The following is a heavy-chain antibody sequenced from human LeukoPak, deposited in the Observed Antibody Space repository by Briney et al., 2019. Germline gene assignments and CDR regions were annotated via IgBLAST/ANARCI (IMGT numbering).Heavy chain of an antibody. Sequence: PWETLSLPCTVSGDSISSSSYYWGWVRQPPGKGLEWNGSIYYSGSTYYNPSLKSRVTISVDTSKNLFSLKLSSVTAADTAVYYCARPLNGGILWYFDLWGRGNLVTVSS. CDR1: GDSISSSSYY. CDR3: ARPLNGGILWYFDL. V-gene: IGHV4-39*01. J-gene: IGHJ2*01. D-gene: IGHD7-27*01. CDR2: IYYSGST.